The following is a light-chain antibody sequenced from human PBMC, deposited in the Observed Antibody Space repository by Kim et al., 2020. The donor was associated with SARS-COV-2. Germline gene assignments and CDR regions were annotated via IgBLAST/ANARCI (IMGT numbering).Light chain of an antibody. V-gene: IGKV1-12*01. J-gene: IGKJ2*01. CDR1: QGIGSW. CDR3: QQTNTFPYT. Sequence: DIQMTQSPSSVSASVGHKVTITCRASQGIGSWLAWYQQKPGKAPKLLIYAASTLQSGVPSRFSGSRSATDFTLTISSLQPEDFASYYCQQTNTFPYTFGQGTKLEI. CDR2: AAS.